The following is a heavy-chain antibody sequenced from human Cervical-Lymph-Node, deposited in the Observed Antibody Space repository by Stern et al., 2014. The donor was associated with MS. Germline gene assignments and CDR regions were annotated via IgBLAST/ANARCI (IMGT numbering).Heavy chain of an antibody. CDR2: IHPGNGDA. CDR3: ARGYSTTYLDY. V-gene: IGHV1-3*01. D-gene: IGHD6-13*01. J-gene: IGHJ4*02. Sequence: QDPLVQSGAEVKKPGASVKVSCKASGYTFTNYALHWVRQAPGQRPEWMGWIHPGNGDAKYSQNFQDRVTITRDTSANTVYMELRSLRVEDTAMYYCARGYSTTYLDYWGQGTLVTVSS. CDR1: GYTFTNYA.